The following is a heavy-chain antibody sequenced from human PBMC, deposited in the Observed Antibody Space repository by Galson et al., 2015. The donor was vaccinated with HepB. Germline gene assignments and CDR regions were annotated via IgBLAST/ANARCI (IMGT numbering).Heavy chain of an antibody. D-gene: IGHD2-15*01. CDR1: GYTLTSYY. CDR3: AREYCAGGNCYPDY. CDR2: INPSAGST. J-gene: IGHJ4*02. V-gene: IGHV1-46*03. Sequence: KASGYTLTSYYMHWVRQAPGQGLEWMGIINPSAGSTSSAQKFQGRLSVTRDTSTSTVYMELSSLRSEDTAVYYCAREYCAGGNCYPDYWGQGTLVTVSS.